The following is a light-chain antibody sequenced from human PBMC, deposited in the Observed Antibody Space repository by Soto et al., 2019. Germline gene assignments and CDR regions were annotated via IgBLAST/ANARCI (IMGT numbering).Light chain of an antibody. J-gene: IGKJ1*01. CDR3: QQYSSDST. V-gene: IGKV1-5*03. Sequence: DIQMTQSPSTLSASVGDRVTITCRASQNINNWLAWYQQQPWKAHKLLIYRASSLENGVPSRVSGRGSRTDFIFTITILQPDDFGTDYCQQYSSDSTFGQGTKVEI. CDR2: RAS. CDR1: QNINNW.